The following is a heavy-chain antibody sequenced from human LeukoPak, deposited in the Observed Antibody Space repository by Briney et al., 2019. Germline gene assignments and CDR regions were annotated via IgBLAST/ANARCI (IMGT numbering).Heavy chain of an antibody. CDR3: ASALRYYDFWSGYYIDWFDR. CDR2: MNPNSGNT. D-gene: IGHD3-3*01. J-gene: IGHJ5*02. CDR1: GYTFTSYD. V-gene: IGHV1-8*01. Sequence: ASVKVSCKASGYTFTSYDINWVRHATGQGLEWMGWMNPNSGNTGYAQKFQGRVTMTRNTSISTAYMELSSLRSEDTAAYYCASALRYYDFWSGYYIDWFDRWGQGTLVTVSS.